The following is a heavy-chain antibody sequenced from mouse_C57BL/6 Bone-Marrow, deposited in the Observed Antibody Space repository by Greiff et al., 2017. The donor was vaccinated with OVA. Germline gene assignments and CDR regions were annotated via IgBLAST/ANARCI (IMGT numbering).Heavy chain of an antibody. D-gene: IGHD1-1*01. Sequence: EVQLQESGPELVKPGASVKMSCKASGYTFTDYNMHWVKQSHGKSLEWIGYINPNNGGTSYNQKFKGKATLTVNKSSSTAYMELRSLTSEDSAVYYCASGLLRSFYAMDYWGQGTSVTVSS. V-gene: IGHV1-22*01. CDR3: ASGLLRSFYAMDY. CDR2: INPNNGGT. CDR1: GYTFTDYN. J-gene: IGHJ4*01.